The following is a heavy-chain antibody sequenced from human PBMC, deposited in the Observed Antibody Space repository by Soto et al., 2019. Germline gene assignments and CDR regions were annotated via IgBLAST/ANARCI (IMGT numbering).Heavy chain of an antibody. CDR2: ISYDGSNK. Sequence: PGGSLRLSCAASGFTFSSYGMHWVRQAPGEGLEWVAVISYDGSNKYYADSVKGRFTISRDNSKNTLYLQMNSLRAEDTAVYYCAKDRKYCSSTSCFYFDYWGQGTLVTVSS. V-gene: IGHV3-30*18. CDR3: AKDRKYCSSTSCFYFDY. D-gene: IGHD2-2*01. CDR1: GFTFSSYG. J-gene: IGHJ4*02.